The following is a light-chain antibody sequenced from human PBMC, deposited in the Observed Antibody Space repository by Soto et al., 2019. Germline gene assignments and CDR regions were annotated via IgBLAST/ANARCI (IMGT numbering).Light chain of an antibody. CDR1: SSNIGGNS. Sequence: QSVLTQPPSVSAAPVQKVTISCSGSSSNIGGNSVSWYQQLPGTAPKLLIYDDNKRPSGIPDRFSGSKSGTSATLGITGFQTGDEADYYCGSWDSSLSAYVFGTGTEVTVL. CDR2: DDN. V-gene: IGLV1-51*01. CDR3: GSWDSSLSAYV. J-gene: IGLJ1*01.